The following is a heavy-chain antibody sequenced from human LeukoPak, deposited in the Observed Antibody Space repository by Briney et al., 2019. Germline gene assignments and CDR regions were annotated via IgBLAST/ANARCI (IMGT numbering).Heavy chain of an antibody. J-gene: IGHJ4*02. CDR1: GGSLSSGGYS. Sequence: TLSLTCAVSGGSLSSGGYSWSWTRHQPGKGLEWIGYIYHSGSTYYNPSLKSRVTISVDRSKNQFSVKLSFVNAADAAVYYCARAPRAKGWYEGVYFDYWGQGTLVTVSS. CDR3: ARAPRAKGWYEGVYFDY. V-gene: IGHV4-30-2*01. D-gene: IGHD6-19*01. CDR2: IYHSGST.